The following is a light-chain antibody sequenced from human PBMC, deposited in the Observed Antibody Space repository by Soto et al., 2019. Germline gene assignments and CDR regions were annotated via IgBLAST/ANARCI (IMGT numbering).Light chain of an antibody. V-gene: IGKV3-11*01. J-gene: IGKJ4*01. CDR2: DVS. Sequence: EIVLTQSPATLSLSPGERATLSCRASQSVSSYLAWYQQKPGQAPRLLIYDVSNRATGIPARFSGSGSGTDLTLTISSLEPEDFAVYYCQQRSSWPLALTFGGGTKVEIK. CDR3: QQRSSWPLALT. CDR1: QSVSSY.